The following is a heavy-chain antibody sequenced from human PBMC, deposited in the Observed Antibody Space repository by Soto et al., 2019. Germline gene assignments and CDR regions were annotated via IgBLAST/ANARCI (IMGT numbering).Heavy chain of an antibody. CDR3: TRHLHRIVGATTNDY. V-gene: IGHV3-73*01. CDR2: IRSKANSYAT. Sequence: GGSLRLSCVASGFTFSGSAMHWVRQASGKGLEWVGRIRSKANSYATAYAASVKGRFTISRDDSKNTAYLQMNSLKTEDTAVYYCTRHLHRIVGATTNDYWGQGTLVTVSS. J-gene: IGHJ4*02. CDR1: GFTFSGSA. D-gene: IGHD1-26*01.